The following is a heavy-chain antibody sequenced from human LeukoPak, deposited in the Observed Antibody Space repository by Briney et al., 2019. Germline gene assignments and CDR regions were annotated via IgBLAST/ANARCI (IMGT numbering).Heavy chain of an antibody. D-gene: IGHD6-19*01. CDR3: GRSTAWYAFDY. V-gene: IGHV3-30*03. Sequence: GGSLRLSCAASGFTFSTYGMHWVRQAPGQGLEWVAVISYDGSNKYYADSVKGRFTISRDNSKNTPYLQMNSLRAEDTAVYYCGRSTAWYAFDYWGQGTLVTVSS. CDR2: ISYDGSNK. CDR1: GFTFSTYG. J-gene: IGHJ4*02.